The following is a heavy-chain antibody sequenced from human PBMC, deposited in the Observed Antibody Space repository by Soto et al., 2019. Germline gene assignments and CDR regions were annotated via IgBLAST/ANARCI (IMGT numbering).Heavy chain of an antibody. Sequence: QIQLVESGGGVVQPGISLRLSCAASGFSFSTYGMHWVRQTPGKGLEWVALISNEGRSTYYADSVKGRFTISRDNSRNTLYLQMNRLRTEDTAIYYCAKAGGKVSTPFDPWGQGTLVTVSS. CDR3: AKAGGKVSTPFDP. J-gene: IGHJ5*02. CDR2: ISNEGRST. CDR1: GFSFSTYG. V-gene: IGHV3-30*18. D-gene: IGHD2-8*01.